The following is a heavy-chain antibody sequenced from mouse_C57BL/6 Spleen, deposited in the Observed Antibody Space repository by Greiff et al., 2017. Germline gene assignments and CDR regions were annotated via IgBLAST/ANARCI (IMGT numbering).Heavy chain of an antibody. CDR3: ARDDYDDGYYFDY. Sequence: EVKLMESGGGLVKPGGSLKLSCAASGFTFSDYGMHWVRQAPEKGLEWVAYISSGSSTIYYADTVKGRFTISRDNAKNTLFLQMTSLRSEDTAMYYCARDDYDDGYYFDYWGQGTTLTVSS. CDR2: ISSGSSTI. V-gene: IGHV5-17*01. J-gene: IGHJ2*01. D-gene: IGHD2-4*01. CDR1: GFTFSDYG.